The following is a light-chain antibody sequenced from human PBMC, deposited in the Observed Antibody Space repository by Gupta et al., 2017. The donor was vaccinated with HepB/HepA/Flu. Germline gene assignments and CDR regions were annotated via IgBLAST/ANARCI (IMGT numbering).Light chain of an antibody. CDR3: QAWDSSTYV. CDR2: QDT. J-gene: IGLJ1*01. CDR1: RLGDKF. Sequence: SHELTQPPSVSVSPGQTASITCSGDRLGDKFVCWYQQKPGHSPVLVIYQDTKRPPGTPERFSGSNSGTTATLTISGTQTVDEDYYYSQAWDSSTYVFGAGTKVTVL. V-gene: IGLV3-1*01.